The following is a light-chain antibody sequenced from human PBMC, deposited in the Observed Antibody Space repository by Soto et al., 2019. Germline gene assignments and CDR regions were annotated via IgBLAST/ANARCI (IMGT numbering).Light chain of an antibody. CDR1: QDINTF. V-gene: IGKV1-33*01. CDR3: QQHENLPLT. CDR2: DAS. Sequence: DIQMTQSPSSLSASVGDRVTISCHASQDINTFLNWYQQKPAKAPKLLIYDASNLEPGVPSRFSGSGSGTDFTFTISSLQPEDFATYVCQQHENLPLTFGGGTKVEIK. J-gene: IGKJ4*01.